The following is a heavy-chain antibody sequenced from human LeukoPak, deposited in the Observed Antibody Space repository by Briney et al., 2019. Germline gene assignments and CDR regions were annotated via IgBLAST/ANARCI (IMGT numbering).Heavy chain of an antibody. CDR2: ISSSGSTI. CDR1: GFTFSDYY. Sequence: GGSLRLSCAASGFTFSDYYMSWIRQAPGKGLEWVSYISSSGSTIYYADSVKGRFTISRDNAKNSLYLQMNSLRAEDTAVYYCARDLLGIAARVNAFDIWGQGTMVTVSS. D-gene: IGHD6-6*01. CDR3: ARDLLGIAARVNAFDI. J-gene: IGHJ3*02. V-gene: IGHV3-11*04.